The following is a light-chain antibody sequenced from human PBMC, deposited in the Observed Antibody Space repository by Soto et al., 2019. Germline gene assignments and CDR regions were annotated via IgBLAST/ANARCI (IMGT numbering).Light chain of an antibody. J-gene: IGKJ5*01. V-gene: IGKV1-5*01. CDR3: QQDNSAPSIT. Sequence: DIQMTQSPSTLSASVGDRVTITCRASQSISSWLAWYQQKPGKAPKLLIYDASSLESGVPTRFSGSGSGTEFTLTISSLQPDDFATYYCQQDNSAPSITLGHVKRLDI. CDR2: DAS. CDR1: QSISSW.